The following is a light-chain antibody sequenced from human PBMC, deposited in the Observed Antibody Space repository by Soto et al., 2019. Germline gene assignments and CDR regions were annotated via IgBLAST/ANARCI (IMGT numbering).Light chain of an antibody. CDR1: QSVSSN. CDR2: GAS. V-gene: IGKV3-15*01. CDR3: QQYIRWPLT. J-gene: IGKJ4*01. Sequence: EIVLTQSPGTLSLSPGERATLSCRASQSVSSNLAWYQQKPGQAPSLLIYGASTRATGTPARFSGSGSGTEFTLNISSLQSEDFAVYYCQQYIRWPLTFGGGTKVDIK.